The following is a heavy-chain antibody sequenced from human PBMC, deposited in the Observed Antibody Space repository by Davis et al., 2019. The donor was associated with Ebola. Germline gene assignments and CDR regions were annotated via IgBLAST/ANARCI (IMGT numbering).Heavy chain of an antibody. Sequence: ASVQVSCKASGYTFTDYYIHWVRQAPGQGLEYMGWINPNNGDTYYAPKFQGRVTLTRDTSISTAFMELSGLTSDDTADYYCARDLTGITCCSWGQGTLVTVSS. CDR3: ARDLTGITCCS. CDR1: GYTFTDYY. CDR2: INPNNGDT. D-gene: IGHD2-2*01. J-gene: IGHJ5*02. V-gene: IGHV1-2*02.